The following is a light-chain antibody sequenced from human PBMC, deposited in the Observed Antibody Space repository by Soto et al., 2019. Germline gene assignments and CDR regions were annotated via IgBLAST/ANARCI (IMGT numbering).Light chain of an antibody. CDR2: GAS. Sequence: EILMTQSPATLSVSPGETVTFSCRASRSVSNRLAWYQHKPGQAPRLLISGASNGATGIPPKFSGSGSGTDFTLTISDVEPEDFAVYYCHQRQSWPRTFGQGTKVDI. J-gene: IGKJ1*01. V-gene: IGKV3-11*01. CDR1: RSVSNR. CDR3: HQRQSWPRT.